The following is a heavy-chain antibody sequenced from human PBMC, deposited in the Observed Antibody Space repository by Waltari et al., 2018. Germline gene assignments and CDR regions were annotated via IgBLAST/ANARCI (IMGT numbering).Heavy chain of an antibody. D-gene: IGHD6-25*01. J-gene: IGHJ4*02. CDR1: GYPLTSSG. CDR2: VSGYNGNK. V-gene: IGHV1-18*01. CDR3: ARDRGGGYSSGFDY. Sequence: QVHLVRSGAEVTKPGASVNVSCKASGYPLTSSGISWLRPAPGKGREWMVWVSGYNGNKNYAQKGQGRFTMTTDKSTSTAYMERRSVRADDTAVYYCARDRGGGYSSGFDYWGQGTLVTVSS.